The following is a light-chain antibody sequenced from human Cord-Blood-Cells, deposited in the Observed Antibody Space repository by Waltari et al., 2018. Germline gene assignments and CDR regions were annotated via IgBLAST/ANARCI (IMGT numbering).Light chain of an antibody. Sequence: ELVMTQSPATLSVSPGESATLSCRASQSVSSNLAWYQQKPGQAPRLLIYGASTRATGIPARFSGNGSGTEFTHTISSLQSEDFAVYYCQQYNNWPRTFGQGTKVEIK. V-gene: IGKV3-15*01. CDR2: GAS. CDR1: QSVSSN. CDR3: QQYNNWPRT. J-gene: IGKJ1*01.